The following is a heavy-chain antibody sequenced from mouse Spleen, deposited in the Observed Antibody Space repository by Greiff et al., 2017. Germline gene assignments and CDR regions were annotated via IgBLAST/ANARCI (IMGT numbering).Heavy chain of an antibody. J-gene: IGHJ3*01. CDR3: ASQDYYCSSFAY. CDR2: ISSGSSTI. D-gene: IGHD1-1*01. Sequence: EVQRVESGGGLVKPGGSLKLSCAASGFTFSDYGMHWVRQAPEKGLEWVAYISSGSSTIYYADTVKGRFTISRDNAKNTLFLQMTSLRSEDTAMYYCASQDYYCSSFAYWGQGTLVTVSA. V-gene: IGHV5-17*01. CDR1: GFTFSDYG.